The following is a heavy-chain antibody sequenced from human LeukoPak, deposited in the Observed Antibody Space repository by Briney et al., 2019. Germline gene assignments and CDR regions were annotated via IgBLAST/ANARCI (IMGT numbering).Heavy chain of an antibody. D-gene: IGHD3-22*01. CDR2: ISSSGSTI. CDR3: ARDHDRKENYGMDV. CDR1: GFTFSDYY. V-gene: IGHV3-11*01. J-gene: IGHJ6*02. Sequence: GGPLRLSCAASGFTFSDYYMSWIRQAPGKGLEWVSYISSSGSTIYYADSVKGRFTISRDNAKNSLYLQMNSLRAEDTAVYYCARDHDRKENYGMDVWGQGTTVTVSS.